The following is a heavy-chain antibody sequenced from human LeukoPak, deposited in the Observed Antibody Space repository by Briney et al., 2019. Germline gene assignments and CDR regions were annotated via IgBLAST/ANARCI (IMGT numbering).Heavy chain of an antibody. CDR3: ARESANYDILTGYYYYYMDV. J-gene: IGHJ6*03. Sequence: GGSLRLSCAASGFTFDDYGMSWVRQAPGKGLEWVSGINWNGGSTGYADSVKGRFTISRDNAKSSLYLQMNSLRAEDTALYYCARESANYDILTGYYYYYMDVWGKGTTVTVSS. CDR1: GFTFDDYG. D-gene: IGHD3-9*01. V-gene: IGHV3-20*04. CDR2: INWNGGST.